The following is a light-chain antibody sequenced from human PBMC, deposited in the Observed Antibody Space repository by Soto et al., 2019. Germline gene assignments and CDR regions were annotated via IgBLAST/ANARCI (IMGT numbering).Light chain of an antibody. J-gene: IGKJ4*01. CDR1: QGIGDT. Sequence: EIVMTRSPATLSVSPGERATLSCRASQGIGDTLAWYQQKPGQTPRLLIYDTSTRATGVPARFSGSRSGAEFTLTINSLQSEDFGVYYCQRYNNWPLTFGGGTKVDIK. V-gene: IGKV3-15*01. CDR3: QRYNNWPLT. CDR2: DTS.